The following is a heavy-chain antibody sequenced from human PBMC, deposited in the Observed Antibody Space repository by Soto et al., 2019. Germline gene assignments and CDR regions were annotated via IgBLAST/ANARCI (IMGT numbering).Heavy chain of an antibody. J-gene: IGHJ2*01. CDR3: ARPRWRDDYNWGYFDL. CDR1: GFTFSSYA. CDR2: ISYDGSNK. V-gene: IGHV3-30-3*01. D-gene: IGHD4-4*01. Sequence: QVQLVESGGGVVQPGRTLRLSCAASGFTFSSYAMHWVRQAPGKGLEWVAVISYDGSNKYYADSVKGRFTISRDNSKNTLDLQMNSLRAEDTAVDYGARPRWRDDYNWGYFDLWGRGTLVTVSS.